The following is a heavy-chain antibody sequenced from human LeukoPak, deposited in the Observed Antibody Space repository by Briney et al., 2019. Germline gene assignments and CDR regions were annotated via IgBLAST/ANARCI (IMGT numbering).Heavy chain of an antibody. CDR2: IYYSGSI. Sequence: PSQTLSLTCTVSGGSISSGDYYWSWIRQPPGKGLEWIGYIYYSGSIYYNPSLKSRVTISVDTSKNQFSLKLSSVTAADTAVYYCARGRGSYGYYFDYWGQGTLVTVSP. CDR3: ARGRGSYGYYFDY. V-gene: IGHV4-30-4*01. J-gene: IGHJ4*02. CDR1: GGSISSGDYY. D-gene: IGHD5-18*01.